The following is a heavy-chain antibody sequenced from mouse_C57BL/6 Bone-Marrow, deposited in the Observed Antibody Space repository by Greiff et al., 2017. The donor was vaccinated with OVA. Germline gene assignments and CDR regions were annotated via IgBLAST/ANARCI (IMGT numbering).Heavy chain of an antibody. Sequence: QVQLQQPGAELVRPGTSVKLSCKASGYTFTSYWMHWVKQRPGQGLEWIGVIDPSDSYTNYNQKFKDKATLTVDTSSSTAYVQLSSLTSEDSAVYYCSRTGGFLLGDWYFDVWGTGTTVTVSS. CDR2: IDPSDSYT. V-gene: IGHV1-59*01. CDR1: GYTFTSYW. D-gene: IGHD1-1*01. J-gene: IGHJ1*03. CDR3: SRTGGFLLGDWYFDV.